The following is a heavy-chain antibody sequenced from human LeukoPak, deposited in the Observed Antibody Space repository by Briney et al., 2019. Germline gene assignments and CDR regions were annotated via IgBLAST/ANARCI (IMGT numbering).Heavy chain of an antibody. Sequence: EPSETLSLTCAVYGGSFSGYYWSWIRQPPGKGLEWIGEINHSGSTNYNPSLKSRVTISVDTSKNQFSLKLSSVTAADTAVYYCARGLVSWFDPWGQGTLVTVSS. D-gene: IGHD5/OR15-5a*01. CDR2: INHSGST. CDR3: ARGLVSWFDP. V-gene: IGHV4-34*01. CDR1: GGSFSGYY. J-gene: IGHJ5*02.